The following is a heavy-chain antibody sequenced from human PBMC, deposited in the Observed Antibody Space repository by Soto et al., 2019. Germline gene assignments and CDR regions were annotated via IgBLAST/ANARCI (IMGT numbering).Heavy chain of an antibody. CDR3: AKDSHVLRYFDWPDAGLYFDY. J-gene: IGHJ4*02. D-gene: IGHD3-9*01. CDR1: GFTFDDYA. CDR2: VSWNSGSI. Sequence: EVQLVESGGGLVQPGRSLRLSCAASGFTFDDYAMHWVRQAPGKGLEWVSGVSWNSGSIGYADSVKGRFTISRDNAKNSLYLQMNSLRAEDTALYYCAKDSHVLRYFDWPDAGLYFDYWGQGTLVTVSS. V-gene: IGHV3-9*01.